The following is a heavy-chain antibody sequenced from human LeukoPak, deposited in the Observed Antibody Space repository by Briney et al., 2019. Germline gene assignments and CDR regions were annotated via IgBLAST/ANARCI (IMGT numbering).Heavy chain of an antibody. CDR2: IYIGGTI. V-gene: IGHV3-66*01. CDR1: GFTVSSNH. J-gene: IGHJ2*01. Sequence: GGSLRLSCAASGFTVSSNHMSWVRQAPGQGLEWVSVIYIGGTIHYADSVKGRFTISRDNSQNTVYLEMNSLRAEDTAVYYCASPSAEMTAINGWYFDVWGRGTLVTVSS. CDR3: ASPSAEMTAINGWYFDV. D-gene: IGHD5-24*01.